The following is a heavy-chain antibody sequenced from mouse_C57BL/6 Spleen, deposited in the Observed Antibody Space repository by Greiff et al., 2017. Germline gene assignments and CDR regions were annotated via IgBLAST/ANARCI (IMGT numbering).Heavy chain of an antibody. Sequence: VQLQQPGAELVRPGSSVKLSCKASGYTFTSYWMHWVKQRPIQGLEWIGNIDPSDSETHYNQKFKDKATLTVDKSSSTAYMQLSSLTSEDSAVYYYARSGYYGSSPWFAYWGKGTLVTVSA. CDR3: ARSGYYGSSPWFAY. CDR2: IDPSDSET. J-gene: IGHJ3*01. CDR1: GYTFTSYW. V-gene: IGHV1-52*01. D-gene: IGHD1-1*01.